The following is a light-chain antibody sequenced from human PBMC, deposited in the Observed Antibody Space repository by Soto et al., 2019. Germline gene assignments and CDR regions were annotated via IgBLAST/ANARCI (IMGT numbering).Light chain of an antibody. CDR1: QSLLHSDGYNY. CDR3: MQALQTPWT. V-gene: IGKV2-28*01. CDR2: LSS. J-gene: IGKJ1*01. Sequence: DMVMTQSPLSLPVTPGEPASISCRSSQSLLHSDGYNYLDWYLQKPGQSPQLLICLSSNRASGVPDRFSGSGSGTDFTLTISRVEAEDFGVYYCMQALQTPWTFGQGTQVEVK.